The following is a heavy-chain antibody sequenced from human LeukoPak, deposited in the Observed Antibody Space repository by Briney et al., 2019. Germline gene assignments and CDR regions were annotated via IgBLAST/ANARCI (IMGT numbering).Heavy chain of an antibody. D-gene: IGHD5-18*01. J-gene: IGHJ4*02. CDR1: GFTFSSYG. Sequence: GVSLRHPCAASGFTFSSYGMHWVRQAPGKGLDWVAVISNDGSKKYYADSVKGRFTISRDNSKNTLSLQVSSLRTEDTAVYYCAKDRYSYAFEYSDSWGQGTLVTVSS. CDR3: AKDRYSYAFEYSDS. V-gene: IGHV3-30*18. CDR2: ISNDGSKK.